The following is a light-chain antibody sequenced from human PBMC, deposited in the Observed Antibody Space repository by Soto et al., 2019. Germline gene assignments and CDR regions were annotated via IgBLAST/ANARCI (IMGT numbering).Light chain of an antibody. CDR2: GAS. V-gene: IGKV3-20*01. CDR1: QTVSSSY. J-gene: IGKJ5*01. CDR3: QQYGSSPIT. Sequence: EIVLTQSPGTLSLSPGERATLSCRASQTVSSSYLAWYQQKPGQAPMLLISGASSRSTGIPDSFSGSGSGTDFTLTINGLEPENFAVYYCQQYGSSPITFGQGTRLE.